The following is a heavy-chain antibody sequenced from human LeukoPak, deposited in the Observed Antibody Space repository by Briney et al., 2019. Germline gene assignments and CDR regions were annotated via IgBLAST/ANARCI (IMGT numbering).Heavy chain of an antibody. J-gene: IGHJ6*04. D-gene: IGHD3-10*02. CDR2: ISSSSDYI. Sequence: GTLSLTCAVSGGSISSSNWWSWVRQPPGKGLEWVSSISSSSDYIYYADSVKGRFTISRDNAKDSLYLQMNSLRAEDTAVYYCAELGITMIGGVWGKGTTVTISS. CDR1: GGSISSSN. V-gene: IGHV3-21*04. CDR3: AELGITMIGGV.